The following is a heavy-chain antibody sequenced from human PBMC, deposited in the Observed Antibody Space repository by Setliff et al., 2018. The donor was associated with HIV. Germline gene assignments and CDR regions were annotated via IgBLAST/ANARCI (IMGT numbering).Heavy chain of an antibody. Sequence: PSETLSLTCTVSGGSINYHYWTWIRQPPGKGLEWIGYIYSSGSTNYNPSLNSRVTISVDASENQFSLKLTSVTAADTAVYYCARYAQGYYYMDVWGKGSTVTV. J-gene: IGHJ6*03. CDR3: ARYAQGYYYMDV. CDR2: IYSSGST. D-gene: IGHD2-2*01. CDR1: GGSINYHY. V-gene: IGHV4-59*11.